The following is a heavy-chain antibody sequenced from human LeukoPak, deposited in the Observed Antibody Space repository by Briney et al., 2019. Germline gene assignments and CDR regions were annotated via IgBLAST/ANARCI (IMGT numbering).Heavy chain of an antibody. CDR3: ARVAHYVRWLQLDFDY. D-gene: IGHD5-24*01. CDR2: INPSGGST. V-gene: IGHV1-46*01. CDR1: GYTFTSYY. J-gene: IGHJ4*02. Sequence: EASVKVSCKASGYTFTSYYMHWVRQAPGQGLEWMGIINPSGGSTSYAQKFQGRVTMTRDTSTSTVYMELSSLRSEDTAVYYCARVAHYVRWLQLDFDYWGQGTLVSVSS.